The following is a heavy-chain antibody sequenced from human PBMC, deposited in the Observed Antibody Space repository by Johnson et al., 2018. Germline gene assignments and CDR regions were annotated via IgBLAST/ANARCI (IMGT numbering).Heavy chain of an antibody. CDR1: GGTFSSYG. J-gene: IGHJ6*02. V-gene: IGHV1-69*01. D-gene: IGHD3-10*01. CDR3: ARGLSQMGMDV. CDR2: IIPIFDTT. Sequence: VQLLESGADVKKPGSSVKVSCKASGGTFSSYGVCWVRQAPGHGLEWMGGIIPIFDTTNHAQKFQGRVTITADESTNTAYMELSSLRSEDTAIYYCARGLSQMGMDVWGQGTTVTVSS.